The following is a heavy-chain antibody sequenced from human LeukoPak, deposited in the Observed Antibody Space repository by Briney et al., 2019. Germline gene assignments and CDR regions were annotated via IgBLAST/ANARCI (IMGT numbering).Heavy chain of an antibody. D-gene: IGHD2-15*01. J-gene: IGHJ4*02. CDR2: ISSSSSYI. V-gene: IGHV3-21*01. Sequence: PGGSLRLSCAASGFTFSSYSMNWVRQAPGKGLEWVSSISSSSSYINYADSVKGRFTISRDNAKNSLYLQMNSLRAEDTAVYYCARDCSGGSCYSGLFDYWGQGTLVTVSS. CDR3: ARDCSGGSCYSGLFDY. CDR1: GFTFSSYS.